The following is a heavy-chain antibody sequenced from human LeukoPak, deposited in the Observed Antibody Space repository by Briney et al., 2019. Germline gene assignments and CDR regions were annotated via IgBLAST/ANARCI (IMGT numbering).Heavy chain of an antibody. CDR3: ARGAAAGTWVYFDY. J-gene: IGHJ4*02. D-gene: IGHD6-13*01. Sequence: ASVKVSCKASGYTFTGYYMHWVRQAPGQGLEWMGWINPNSGGTNYAEKFQGRVTMTRDTSISTAYMELSRLRSDDTAVYYCARGAAAGTWVYFDYWGQGTLVTVSS. CDR1: GYTFTGYY. CDR2: INPNSGGT. V-gene: IGHV1-2*02.